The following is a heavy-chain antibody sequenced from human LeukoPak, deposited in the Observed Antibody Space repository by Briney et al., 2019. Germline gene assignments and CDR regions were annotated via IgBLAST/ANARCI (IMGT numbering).Heavy chain of an antibody. CDR1: GFTFSSHN. D-gene: IGHD2-2*01. CDR2: ISSSSSYI. CDR3: ARSVSSSRWEFDY. V-gene: IGHV3-21*01. J-gene: IGHJ4*02. Sequence: GGSLRLSCAASGFTFSSHNMHWVRQAPGKGLEWVSPISSSSSYIFYADPVKGRFTISRENAKNSMYLQMNSLTAEDTAVYYCARSVSSSRWEFDYWGQGTLVTVSS.